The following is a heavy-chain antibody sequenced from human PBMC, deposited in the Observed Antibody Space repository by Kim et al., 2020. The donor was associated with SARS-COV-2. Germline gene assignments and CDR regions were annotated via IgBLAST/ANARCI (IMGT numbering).Heavy chain of an antibody. D-gene: IGHD2-21*01. CDR3: ARGGVRRRHNWFDP. V-gene: IGHV1-8*01. Sequence: ASVKVSCKASGYTFTSYDINWVRQATGQGLEWMGWMNPNSGNTGYAQKFQGRVTMTRNTSISTAYMELSSLRSEDTAVYYCARGGVRRRHNWFDPWGQGTLVTVSS. CDR1: GYTFTSYD. CDR2: MNPNSGNT. J-gene: IGHJ5*02.